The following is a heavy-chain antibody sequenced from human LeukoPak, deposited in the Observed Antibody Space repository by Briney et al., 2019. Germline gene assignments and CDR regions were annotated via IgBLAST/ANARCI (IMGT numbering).Heavy chain of an antibody. V-gene: IGHV1-69*05. CDR3: ARVGGGYNSFDY. Sequence: GASVKVSCKASGGTFSSYAISWVRQAPGQGLEWMGGIIPIFGTANYAQKFQGRVTITTDESTSTAYMELSSLRSEDTAVYYCARVGGGYNSFDYWGQGTLVTVSS. J-gene: IGHJ4*02. D-gene: IGHD5-24*01. CDR1: GGTFSSYA. CDR2: IIPIFGTA.